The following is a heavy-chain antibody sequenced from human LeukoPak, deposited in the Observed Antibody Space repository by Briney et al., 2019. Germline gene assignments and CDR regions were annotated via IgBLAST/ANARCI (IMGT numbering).Heavy chain of an antibody. D-gene: IGHD2-2*01. Sequence: TGGSLRLSCAASGFTFSSYAMSWVRQAPGKGLEWMGGIIPIFGTANYAQKFQGRVTITTDESTSTAYMELSSLRSEDTAVYYCARGPYCSSTSCPNNWFDPWGQGTLVTVSS. V-gene: IGHV1-69*05. CDR2: IIPIFGTA. CDR3: ARGPYCSSTSCPNNWFDP. J-gene: IGHJ5*02. CDR1: GFTFSSYA.